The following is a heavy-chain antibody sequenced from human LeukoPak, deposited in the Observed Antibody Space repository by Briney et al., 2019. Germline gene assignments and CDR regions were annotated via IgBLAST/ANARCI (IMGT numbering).Heavy chain of an antibody. CDR3: AKIISSGWYYFDY. CDR2: ISSSGSTI. V-gene: IGHV3-48*03. Sequence: PGGSLRLSCAASGFTFSSYEMNWVRQAPGKGLEWVSYISSSGSTIYYADSVKGRFTSSRDNAKNSLYLQMNSLRAEDTAVDYCAKIISSGWYYFDYWGQGTLVTVSS. CDR1: GFTFSSYE. D-gene: IGHD6-19*01. J-gene: IGHJ4*02.